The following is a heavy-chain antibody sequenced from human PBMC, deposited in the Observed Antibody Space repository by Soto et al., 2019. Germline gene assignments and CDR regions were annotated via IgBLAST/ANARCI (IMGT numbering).Heavy chain of an antibody. CDR3: ARGTTTSAFSAMDV. CDR2: ISYDGDNK. D-gene: IGHD1-1*01. Sequence: QVQLVESGGGVVQPGRSLRLSCAASGFTFSYHALNWVRQAPGKGLEWVAVISYDGDNKYIAESVKGRFTISRDNSKNTVSLQMNGLRAEDSALYFCARGTTTSAFSAMDVWGQENTVTVSS. V-gene: IGHV3-30-3*01. CDR1: GFTFSYHA. J-gene: IGHJ6*02.